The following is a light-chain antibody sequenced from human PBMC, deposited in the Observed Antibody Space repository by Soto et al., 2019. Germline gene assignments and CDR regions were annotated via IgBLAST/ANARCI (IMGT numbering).Light chain of an antibody. CDR2: DAS. Sequence: EIVLTQSPATLSLSPGERATLSCRASQSVSSYLAWYQQKPGQAPRLLMYDASKRATGIPARFSGSGSGTDFTLTISSLEPEDSAVYYCQQRHMWPITFGQGTRLEIK. J-gene: IGKJ5*01. CDR3: QQRHMWPIT. V-gene: IGKV3-11*01. CDR1: QSVSSY.